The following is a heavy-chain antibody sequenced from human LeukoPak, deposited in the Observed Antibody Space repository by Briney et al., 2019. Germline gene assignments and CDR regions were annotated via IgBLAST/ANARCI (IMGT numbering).Heavy chain of an antibody. D-gene: IGHD3-22*01. CDR1: GYTFTGYY. CDR2: INPNSGGT. CDR3: ARGGRSVVVTTLYYFDY. J-gene: IGHJ4*02. V-gene: IGHV1-2*04. Sequence: ASVKVSCKASGYTFTGYYMHWVRQAPGQGLEWMGWINPNSGGTNYAQKFQGWVTMTRDTSISTAYMELSRLRSDDTAVYYCARGGRSVVVTTLYYFDYWGQGTLVTVSS.